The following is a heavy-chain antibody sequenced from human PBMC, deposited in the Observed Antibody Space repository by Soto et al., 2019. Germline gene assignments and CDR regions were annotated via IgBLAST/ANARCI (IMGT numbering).Heavy chain of an antibody. Sequence: QVQLVQSGAEVKKPGASVKVSCKASGYTFTTHGISWVRQAPGQGLEWMGWVSGDNGHTNYAQSLQGRVTMTTDTSTNTAYRELSILRSDDTAVYYCARDLGYCRSGTCYREWFDPWGQGTLVTVSS. V-gene: IGHV1-18*01. D-gene: IGHD2-15*01. CDR1: GYTFTTHG. CDR3: ARDLGYCRSGTCYREWFDP. J-gene: IGHJ5*02. CDR2: VSGDNGHT.